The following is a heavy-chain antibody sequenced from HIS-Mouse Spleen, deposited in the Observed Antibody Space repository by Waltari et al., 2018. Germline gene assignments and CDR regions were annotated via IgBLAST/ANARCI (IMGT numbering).Heavy chain of an antibody. CDR2: INPNSGGT. CDR1: GYTFTGYY. CDR3: ARDQTLSSQLVRGFDY. J-gene: IGHJ4*02. Sequence: QVQLVQSGAEVKKPGALVKVSCKASGYTFTGYYLHWLRQAPGKGLEWMGWINPNSGGTNYAQKFQGRVTMTRDTSISTAYMELSRLRSDDTAVYYCARDQTLSSQLVRGFDYWGQGTLVTVSS. V-gene: IGHV1-2*02. D-gene: IGHD6-13*01.